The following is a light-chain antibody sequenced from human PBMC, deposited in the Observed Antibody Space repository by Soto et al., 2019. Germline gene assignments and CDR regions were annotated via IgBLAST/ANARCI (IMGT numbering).Light chain of an antibody. V-gene: IGKV1-5*03. CDR2: QAS. CDR1: QSISTW. CDR3: QQYDNYHLD. Sequence: DIQMAQSPSTLSANVGDRVSITCRASQSISTWLAWYQQKPGKAPNLLIYQASTLETGVSSRFSGSGSGTDFTLTISGLQPDDFETYYCQQYDNYHLDFGGGPKVHI. J-gene: IGKJ4*01.